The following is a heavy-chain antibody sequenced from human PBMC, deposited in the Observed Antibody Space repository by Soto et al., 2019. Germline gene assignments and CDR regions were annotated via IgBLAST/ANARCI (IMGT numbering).Heavy chain of an antibody. D-gene: IGHD3-22*01. V-gene: IGHV3-30*18. CDR2: ISYDGNNK. Sequence: AGSLRLSCAASGFTFSGYCMHWVRQAPGKGLEWVAVISYDGNNKYYGDSVKGRFTVSRDNSKNTLDLQMNSLRAEDTAVYYCAKDPRSSRSGYYSYYFDYWGQGTLVTVSS. CDR3: AKDPRSSRSGYYSYYFDY. J-gene: IGHJ4*02. CDR1: GFTFSGYC.